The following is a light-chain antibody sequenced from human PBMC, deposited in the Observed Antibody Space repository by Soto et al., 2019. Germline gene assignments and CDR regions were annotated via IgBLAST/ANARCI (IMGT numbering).Light chain of an antibody. CDR2: EVT. J-gene: IGLJ1*01. V-gene: IGLV2-14*01. CDR1: SSDSNAYNY. Sequence: QSVLTQPASVSGSPGQSITISCTGTSSDSNAYNYVSWYQQHPGKAPKVIIFEVTNRPSGVSNRFSGSKSGNTASLTISGLQADDEADYYYSSYISGSTPHYVFGTGTKVTVL. CDR3: SSYISGSTPHYV.